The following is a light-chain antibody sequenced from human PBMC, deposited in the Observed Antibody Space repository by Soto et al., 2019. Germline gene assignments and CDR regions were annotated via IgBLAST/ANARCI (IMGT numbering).Light chain of an antibody. J-gene: IGKJ1*01. CDR3: MQVTEFPRT. CDR1: QSLVHSDGNTY. CDR2: KVS. V-gene: IGKV2-24*01. Sequence: DIMMTQTPLSSPLTLGRPASISCRSSQSLVHSDGNTYLSWLHQRPGQSPRLLIYKVSHRFSGVPDRFSGSGAETDFTLKISRVEAEDAGVYYCMQVTEFPRTFGQGTKVEIK.